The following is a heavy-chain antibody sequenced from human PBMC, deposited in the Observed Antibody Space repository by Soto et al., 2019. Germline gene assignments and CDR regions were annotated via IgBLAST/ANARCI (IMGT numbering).Heavy chain of an antibody. CDR1: GFAFRHNY. V-gene: IGHV3-11*01. D-gene: IGHD1-26*01. CDR3: ATGRIYYEA. Sequence: QVHLVESVGGLVKPGGSLSLSCTVSGFAFRHNYLTWIRQAPGKGLEWLSYISTSGSPAYYADSVKVRLTIATDNAKKSLYLQMDSLRAEDTCVYYCATGRIYYEAWGQGTLVTVAS. CDR2: ISTSGSPA. J-gene: IGHJ5*02.